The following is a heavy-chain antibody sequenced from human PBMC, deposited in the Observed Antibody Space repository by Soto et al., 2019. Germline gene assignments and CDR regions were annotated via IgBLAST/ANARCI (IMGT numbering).Heavy chain of an antibody. CDR1: GGSISSGGYS. Sequence: PSETLSLTCAVSGGSISSGGYSWSWIRQPPGKGLEWIGYIYHSGSTYYNPSLKSRVTIAVDRSKNQCALKLSSVTAADTAVHYCARGATAMVTKIDYWGQGALVTVSS. CDR2: IYHSGST. J-gene: IGHJ4*02. CDR3: ARGATAMVTKIDY. D-gene: IGHD5-18*01. V-gene: IGHV4-30-2*01.